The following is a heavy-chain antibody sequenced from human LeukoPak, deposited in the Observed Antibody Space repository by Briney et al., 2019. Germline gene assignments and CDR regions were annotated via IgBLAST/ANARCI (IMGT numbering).Heavy chain of an antibody. D-gene: IGHD5-18*01. CDR1: GFTFSNYG. J-gene: IGHJ4*02. CDR2: IWYDGSNG. Sequence: GGSLRLSCAASGFTFSNYGMHWVRQAPGKGLEWVAVIWYDGSNGYYADSVKGRFTISRDNAKNSLYLQMNSLRAEDTAVYYCARDDSYGLDYWGQGTLVTVSS. V-gene: IGHV3-33*01. CDR3: ARDDSYGLDY.